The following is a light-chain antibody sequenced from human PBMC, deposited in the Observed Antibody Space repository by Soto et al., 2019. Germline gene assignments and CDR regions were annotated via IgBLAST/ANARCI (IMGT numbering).Light chain of an antibody. CDR3: SLYAGNYMVI. CDR1: SSDVGGYNS. V-gene: IGLV2-8*01. CDR2: EVY. Sequence: QSVLTQPPSASGSPGHSVTISCTGTSSDVGGYNSVSWYQQHPGKAPKLIIYEVYKRPSGVPDRFSGSKSGNTASLTVSGLQAEDEADYHCSLYAGNYMVIFGGGTKLTVL. J-gene: IGLJ2*01.